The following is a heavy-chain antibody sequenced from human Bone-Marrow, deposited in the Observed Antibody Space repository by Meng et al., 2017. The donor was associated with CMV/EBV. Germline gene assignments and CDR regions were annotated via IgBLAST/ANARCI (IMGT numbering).Heavy chain of an antibody. V-gene: IGHV3-69-1*02. CDR2: ISSSSTI. J-gene: IGHJ2*01. CDR3: ARDTIAARPGVKYFDL. CDR1: GFTFDDYG. Sequence: GGSLRLSCAASGFTFDDYGMSWVRQAPGKGLEWVSSISSSSTIYYADSVKGRFTISRDNAKNSLYLQMNSLRAEDTAVYYCARDTIAARPGVKYFDLWGRGTLVTVSS. D-gene: IGHD6-6*01.